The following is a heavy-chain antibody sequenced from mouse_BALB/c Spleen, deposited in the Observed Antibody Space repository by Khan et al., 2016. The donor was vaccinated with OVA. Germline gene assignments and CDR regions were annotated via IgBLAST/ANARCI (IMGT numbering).Heavy chain of an antibody. J-gene: IGHJ3*01. V-gene: IGHV1-4*01. CDR3: ARDGAYYGKDGWFAY. CDR1: GYTFTSYT. D-gene: IGHD2-10*01. CDR2: INPSSGYT. Sequence: QVQLQQSGAELARPGASVKMSCKASGYTFTSYTIHWIKQRPGQGLEWIGYINPSSGYTNYNQKFKDKATLTADKSSTTAYMQLSSLTSDDSAVYYCARDGAYYGKDGWFAYWGQGTLVTVSA.